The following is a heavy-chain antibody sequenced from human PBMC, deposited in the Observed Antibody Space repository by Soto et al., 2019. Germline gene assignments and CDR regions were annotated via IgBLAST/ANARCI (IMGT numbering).Heavy chain of an antibody. J-gene: IGHJ4*02. CDR3: ARVSRDTVITGAFDY. Sequence: QVRLVQSGAEMKKPGASVKVSCKASGYTFSRHGISWVRQAPGQGLEWLGWITLYNGNTNYAQNFKGRVTMTADTSTTTAYKELTSLRSDDTAVYYCARVSRDTVITGAFDYWGQGALVTVSS. V-gene: IGHV1-18*01. CDR1: GYTFSRHG. CDR2: ITLYNGNT. D-gene: IGHD4-17*01.